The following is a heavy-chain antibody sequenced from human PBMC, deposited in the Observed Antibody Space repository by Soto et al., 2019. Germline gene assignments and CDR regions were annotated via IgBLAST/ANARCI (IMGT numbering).Heavy chain of an antibody. Sequence: ASVKVSCKASGYAFTSYGISWVRQAPGQGLEWMGWISAYNGNTNYAQKLQGRVTMTTDTSTSTAYMELRSLRSDDTAVYYCARLADSTLRRYYYDTKLRYFDYSGKGTLVTVSS. J-gene: IGHJ4*02. CDR1: GYAFTSYG. CDR3: ARLADSTLRRYYYDTKLRYFDY. V-gene: IGHV1-18*01. D-gene: IGHD3-22*01. CDR2: ISAYNGNT.